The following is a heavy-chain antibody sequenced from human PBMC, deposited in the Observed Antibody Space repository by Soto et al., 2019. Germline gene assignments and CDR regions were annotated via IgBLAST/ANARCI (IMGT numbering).Heavy chain of an antibody. D-gene: IGHD6-6*01. J-gene: IGHJ4*02. Sequence: GGSRRLSCAVSGFSFGNAWINWVRQAAGKGMEWVGRIKSKTDGGTTDYAAPEKGRFTISRDDPKNTLYVQMNSLKTEDTAVYYCTTTYRSSEYWGQGTQVTVSS. CDR2: IKSKTDGGTT. CDR3: TTTYRSSEY. V-gene: IGHV3-15*07. CDR1: GFSFGNAW.